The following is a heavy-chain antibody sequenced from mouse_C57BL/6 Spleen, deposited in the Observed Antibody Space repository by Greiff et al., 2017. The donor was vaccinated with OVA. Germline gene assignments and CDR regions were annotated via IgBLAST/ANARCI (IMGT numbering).Heavy chain of an antibody. CDR3: AKGGSSSYAMDY. CDR2: IWRGGST. Sequence: QVQLQQSGPGLVQPSQSLSITCTVSGFSLTSYGVHWVRQSPGKGLEWLGVIWRGGSTDYNAAFMSRLSITKDNSKSQVFFKMHSLQADDTAIYYCAKGGSSSYAMDYWGQGTSVTVSS. J-gene: IGHJ4*01. D-gene: IGHD1-1*01. CDR1: GFSLTSYG. V-gene: IGHV2-5*01.